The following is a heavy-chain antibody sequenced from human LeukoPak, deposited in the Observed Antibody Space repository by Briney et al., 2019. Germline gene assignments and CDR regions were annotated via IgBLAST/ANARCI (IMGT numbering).Heavy chain of an antibody. CDR3: ARVSGASGSPLPYYYYGMDV. J-gene: IGHJ6*02. CDR2: IYYSGST. Sequence: SETLSLTRTVSGGSISSYYWSWIRQPPGKGLEWIGYIYYSGSTNYNPSLKSRVTISVDTSKNQFSLKLSSVTAADTAVYYCARVSGASGSPLPYYYYGMDVWGQGTTVTVSS. CDR1: GGSISSYY. V-gene: IGHV4-59*01. D-gene: IGHD3-22*01.